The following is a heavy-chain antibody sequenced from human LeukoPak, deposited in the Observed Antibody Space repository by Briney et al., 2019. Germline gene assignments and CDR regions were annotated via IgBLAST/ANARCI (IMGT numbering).Heavy chain of an antibody. CDR2: ISGGGDRT. D-gene: IGHD4-23*01. J-gene: IGHJ4*02. Sequence: GGSLRLSCAASGFTFGSYAMTWVRQAPGKGLEWVSTISGGGDRTYSADSVKGRFTISRDNAKNSLYLQMNSLRAEDTALYYCAKDDSYGGNSNFDYWGQGTLVTVFS. CDR1: GFTFGSYA. CDR3: AKDDSYGGNSNFDY. V-gene: IGHV3-23*01.